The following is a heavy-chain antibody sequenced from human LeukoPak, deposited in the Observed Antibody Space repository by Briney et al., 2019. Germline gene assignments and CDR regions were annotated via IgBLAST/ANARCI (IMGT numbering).Heavy chain of an antibody. CDR1: GYTFTGYY. V-gene: IGHV1-2*02. J-gene: IGHJ4*02. CDR3: ARDPPYYYDSSGYYYY. D-gene: IGHD3-22*01. CDR2: INPNSGGT. Sequence: ASVKVSCKASGYTFTGYYMHWVRQAPGQGLEWMGWINPNSGGTNYAQKFQGRVTMTRDTSISTAYMELSRLRSDDTAVYYCARDPPYYYDSSGYYYYWGQGTLVTVSS.